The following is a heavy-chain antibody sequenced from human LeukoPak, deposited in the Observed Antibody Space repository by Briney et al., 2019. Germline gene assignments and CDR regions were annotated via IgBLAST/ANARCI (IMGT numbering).Heavy chain of an antibody. J-gene: IGHJ4*02. CDR3: ASGSSYFDY. Sequence: SETLSLTCAVYGGSFSGYYWSWIRQPLGKGLEWIGETNHSGSTNYNPSLKSRVTISVDTSKNQFSLKLSSVTAADTAVYYCASGSSYFDYWGQGTLVTVSS. CDR1: GGSFSGYY. CDR2: TNHSGST. V-gene: IGHV4-34*01. D-gene: IGHD1-26*01.